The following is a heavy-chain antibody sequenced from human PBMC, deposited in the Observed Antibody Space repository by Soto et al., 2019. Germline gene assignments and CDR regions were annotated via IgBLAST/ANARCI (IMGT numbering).Heavy chain of an antibody. CDR3: ARNGWGMATVGM. CDR1: GLSFSNYA. Sequence: PGGSMRISCAASGLSFSNYALTWVRQAPGKGLEWVSLIYSGGGTYYADSVKGRFTISRDNSKNTLYLQMNSLRAEDTAVYYCARNGWGMATVGMWGPGTLVTVSS. J-gene: IGHJ4*02. D-gene: IGHD4-4*01. V-gene: IGHV3-53*01. CDR2: IYSGGGT.